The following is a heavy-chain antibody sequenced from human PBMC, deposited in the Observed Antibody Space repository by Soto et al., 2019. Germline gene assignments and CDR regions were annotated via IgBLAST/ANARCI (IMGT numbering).Heavy chain of an antibody. D-gene: IGHD6-19*01. CDR2: IYYSGST. J-gene: IGHJ5*02. Sequence: SETLSLTCSVSGGSINSSSYFWGWVRQPPGKGLEWIGSIYYSGSTYYNPSLRSRVTISVDTSKNQFSLKLSSVTAADTAVFYCARHYSSDSRNWFDPWGQGTLVTVSS. CDR3: ARHYSSDSRNWFDP. V-gene: IGHV4-39*01. CDR1: GGSINSSSYF.